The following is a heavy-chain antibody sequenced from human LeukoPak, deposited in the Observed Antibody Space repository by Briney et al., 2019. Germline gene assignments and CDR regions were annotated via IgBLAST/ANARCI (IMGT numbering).Heavy chain of an antibody. CDR2: ISSSSSYI. CDR1: GFTFSSYS. V-gene: IGHV3-21*01. Sequence: GGSLRLSCAASGFTFSSYSMNWVRQAPGKGLEWVSSISSSSSYIYYADSVKGRFTISRDNAKNSLYLQMNSLRAEDTAVYYCARESGITMLRGAHTPWGQGILVTVSS. J-gene: IGHJ5*02. CDR3: ARESGITMLRGAHTP. D-gene: IGHD3-10*01.